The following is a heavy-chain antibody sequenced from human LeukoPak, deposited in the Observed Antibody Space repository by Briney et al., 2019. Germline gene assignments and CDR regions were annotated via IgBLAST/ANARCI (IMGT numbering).Heavy chain of an antibody. CDR1: GFTFSSYG. D-gene: IGHD3-10*01. Sequence: GGSLRLSCAASGFTFSSYGMSWVRQAPGKGLEWVSSISSSSSYIYYADSVKGRFTISRDNAKNSLYLQMNSLRAEDTAVYYCARDGGSMVFNYYYYYMDVWGKGTTVTVSS. CDR3: ARDGGSMVFNYYYYYMDV. V-gene: IGHV3-21*01. CDR2: ISSSSSYI. J-gene: IGHJ6*03.